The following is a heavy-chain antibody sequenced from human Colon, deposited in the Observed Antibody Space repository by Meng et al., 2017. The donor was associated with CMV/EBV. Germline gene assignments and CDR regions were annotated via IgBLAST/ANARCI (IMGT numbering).Heavy chain of an antibody. Sequence: QVELVQSGAEVKKPGASVKVSCKASGYTFTGYFMYWVRQAPGQGLEWMGSINPNSGGTNYAQRFQGRVTMTRDTSINTAYMELSRLRSDDTAVYYCATVSGGDFDYWGQGTLVTVSS. V-gene: IGHV1-2*02. CDR2: INPNSGGT. CDR3: ATVSGGDFDY. D-gene: IGHD1-26*01. J-gene: IGHJ4*02. CDR1: GYTFTGYF.